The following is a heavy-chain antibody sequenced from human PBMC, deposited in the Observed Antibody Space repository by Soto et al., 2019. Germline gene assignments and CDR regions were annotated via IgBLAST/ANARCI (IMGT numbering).Heavy chain of an antibody. J-gene: IGHJ4*02. CDR1: GYTFTSYD. CDR3: ARGYYGSGSRPGNY. D-gene: IGHD3-10*01. Sequence: GASVKVSGKASGYTFTSYDINWVRQATGQGLEWMGWMNPNSGNTGYAQKFQGRVTMTRNTSISTAYMELSSLRSEDTAVYYCARGYYGSGSRPGNYWGQGTLVTVSS. CDR2: MNPNSGNT. V-gene: IGHV1-8*01.